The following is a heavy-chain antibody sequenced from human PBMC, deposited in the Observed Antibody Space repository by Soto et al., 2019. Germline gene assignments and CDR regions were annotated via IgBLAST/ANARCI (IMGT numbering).Heavy chain of an antibody. CDR1: GFTFSNAW. CDR3: TTADWLVTGTEIDY. CDR2: IKSKTDGGTT. V-gene: IGHV3-15*07. Sequence: EVQLVESGGGLVKPGGSLRLSCAASGFTFSNAWMNWVRQAPGKGLEWVGRIKSKTDGGTTDYAAPVKGRFTISRDDSKKTLYLQMNSLKTEDTAVYYCTTADWLVTGTEIDYWGQGTLVPVSS. J-gene: IGHJ4*02. D-gene: IGHD6-19*01.